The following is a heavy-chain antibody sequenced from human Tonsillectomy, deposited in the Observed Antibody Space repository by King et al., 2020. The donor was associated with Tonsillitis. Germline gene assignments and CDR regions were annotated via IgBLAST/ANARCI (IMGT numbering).Heavy chain of an antibody. J-gene: IGHJ4*02. D-gene: IGHD1-26*01. V-gene: IGHV3-7*03. CDR1: GFTFSSYW. CDR2: IKQDGSEK. CDR3: ARDKIVGATYFDS. Sequence: VQLVESGGGLVQPGGSLRLSCAASGFTFSSYWMSWVRQAPGKGLEWVANIKQDGSEKYYVDSVKGRFTISRDNAKNSLYLQMSSLRADDTAVYYCARDKIVGATYFDSWGQGALVTVSA.